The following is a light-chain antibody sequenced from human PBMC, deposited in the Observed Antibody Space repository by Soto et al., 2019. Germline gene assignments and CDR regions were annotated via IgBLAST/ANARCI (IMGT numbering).Light chain of an antibody. J-gene: IGKJ1*01. Sequence: DIKMNQSPATLSASVGDRVTITCRASQTINSWLAWYQQKPGKAPKLLIYKASYLQSWVPSTFSGSGSGTEFTLTISSLQPDDFATYYCQQYNSYSWTFGQGTKVDIK. V-gene: IGKV1-5*03. CDR1: QTINSW. CDR3: QQYNSYSWT. CDR2: KAS.